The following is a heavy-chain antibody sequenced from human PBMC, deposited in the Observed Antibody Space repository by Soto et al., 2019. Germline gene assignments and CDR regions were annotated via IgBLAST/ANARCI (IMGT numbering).Heavy chain of an antibody. J-gene: IGHJ5*02. Sequence: QVQLQESGPGLVKPSQTLSLTCTVSGGSISSGGYYWSWLRQHPGKGLEWIGYIYYSGGTDYNPSLESRVTITVDTSKNQCSLKLSSVTAADTAVYYCARELWFGELGLGWCDPWGQGTLVTVSS. V-gene: IGHV4-31*03. D-gene: IGHD3-10*01. CDR2: IYYSGGT. CDR1: GGSISSGGYY. CDR3: ARELWFGELGLGWCDP.